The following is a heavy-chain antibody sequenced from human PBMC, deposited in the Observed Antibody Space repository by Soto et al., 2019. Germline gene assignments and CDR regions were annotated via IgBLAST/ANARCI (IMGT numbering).Heavy chain of an antibody. CDR2: IYSGGST. Sequence: PGGSLRLSCAASGFTVSSNYMSWVRQAPGKGLEWVSVIYSGGSTYYADSVRGRFTISRDNSKNTLYLQMNSLRAEDTAVYYCARDSPYYGSGSYFYWGQGTLVTVSS. CDR3: ARDSPYYGSGSYFY. V-gene: IGHV3-53*01. J-gene: IGHJ4*02. CDR1: GFTVSSNY. D-gene: IGHD3-10*01.